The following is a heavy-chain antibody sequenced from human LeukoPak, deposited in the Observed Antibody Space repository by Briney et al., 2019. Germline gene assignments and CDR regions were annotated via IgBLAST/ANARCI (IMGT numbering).Heavy chain of an antibody. Sequence: GGSLRLSCAASGFTFSSYGMSWVRQAPGKGLEWVSTISGNGGSTYYADSVKGRFTISRDNSKNTLYLQMNSLRAEDTAVYYCAKGGLNYYDSSGPIIWGQGTLVTVSS. V-gene: IGHV3-23*01. CDR1: GFTFSSYG. J-gene: IGHJ4*02. D-gene: IGHD3-22*01. CDR2: ISGNGGST. CDR3: AKGGLNYYDSSGPII.